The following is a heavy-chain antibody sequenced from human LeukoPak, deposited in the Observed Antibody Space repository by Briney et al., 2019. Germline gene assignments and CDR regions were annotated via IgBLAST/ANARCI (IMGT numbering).Heavy chain of an antibody. CDR3: ARVAHSHSGSYYGY. Sequence: GASVKVSCKASGYTFTDYYMHWVRQAPGQGLEWMGWIIPNSGGTTCAQKFQGRVTMTRDTSISTASMELSSLRSDDTAVYYCARVAHSHSGSYYGYWGQGILVTVSS. D-gene: IGHD3-10*01. V-gene: IGHV1-2*02. J-gene: IGHJ4*02. CDR2: IIPNSGGT. CDR1: GYTFTDYY.